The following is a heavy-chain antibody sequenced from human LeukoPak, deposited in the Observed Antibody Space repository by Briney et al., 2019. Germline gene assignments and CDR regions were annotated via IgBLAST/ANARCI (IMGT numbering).Heavy chain of an antibody. CDR1: GFTFSSYA. J-gene: IGHJ3*01. CDR3: ARGEDTVVVPAASGDAFDL. V-gene: IGHV3-30-3*01. CDR2: ISYDGSNK. Sequence: GRSLRLSCAASGFTFSSYAMHWVRQAPGKGLEWVAVISYDGSNKYYADSVKGRFTISRDNSKNTLYLQMNSLRAEDTAVYYCARGEDTVVVPAASGDAFDLLGQGKMVTVSS. D-gene: IGHD2-2*01.